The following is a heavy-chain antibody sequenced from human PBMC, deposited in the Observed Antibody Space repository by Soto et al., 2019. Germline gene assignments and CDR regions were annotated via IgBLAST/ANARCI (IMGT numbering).Heavy chain of an antibody. Sequence: GGSLRLSCAASGFTFSSYGMHWVRQAPGKGLEWVAVIWYDGSNKYYADSVKGRFTISRDNSKNTLYLQMNSLRAEDTAVYYCARGQAIFGVVWAADMWRLPNWGQGTLVTVSS. CDR3: ARGQAIFGVVWAADMWRLPN. CDR1: GFTFSSYG. CDR2: IWYDGSNK. D-gene: IGHD3-3*01. J-gene: IGHJ4*02. V-gene: IGHV3-33*01.